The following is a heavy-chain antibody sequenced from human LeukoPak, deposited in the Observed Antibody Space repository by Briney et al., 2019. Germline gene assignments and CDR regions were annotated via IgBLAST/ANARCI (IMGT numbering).Heavy chain of an antibody. V-gene: IGHV3-48*03. CDR3: AGLRYPPDY. J-gene: IGHJ4*02. Sequence: GGSLRLSCAASGFTFSSYEMNWVRQAPGKGLEWVSYISSSGSTIYYADSVKGRFTISRDNTKNSLYLQMNSRRAEDAAVYYCAGLRYPPDYWGQGTLVTVSS. CDR1: GFTFSSYE. CDR2: ISSSGSTI. D-gene: IGHD1-14*01.